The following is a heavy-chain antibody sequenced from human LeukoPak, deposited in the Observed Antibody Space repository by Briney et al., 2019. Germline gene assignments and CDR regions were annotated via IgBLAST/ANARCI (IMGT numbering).Heavy chain of an antibody. CDR3: ARHEASAVYYDFWSGYYSNLFDY. CDR1: GGSISSSSYY. J-gene: IGHJ4*02. D-gene: IGHD3-3*01. Sequence: PSETLSLTCTVSGGSISSSSYYWGWIRQPPGKGLEWIGSIYYSGSTYYNPSLKSRVTISVDTSKNQFSLKLSSATAADTAVYYCARHEASAVYYDFWSGYYSNLFDYWGQGTLVTVSS. CDR2: IYYSGST. V-gene: IGHV4-39*01.